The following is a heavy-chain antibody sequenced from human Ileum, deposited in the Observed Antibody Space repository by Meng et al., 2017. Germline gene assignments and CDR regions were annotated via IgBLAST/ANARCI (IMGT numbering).Heavy chain of an antibody. J-gene: IGHJ4*02. V-gene: IGHV4-61*01. CDR2: AST. CDR1: GASVTTSHYQ. CDR3: ARDHWGSLDY. D-gene: IGHD7-27*01. Sequence: QVPPPGAGPGLGRASETPSLICTVSGASVTTSHYQWGWIRQPPGKGLEWIGYASTNYNPSLKSRLTISLDTSKNQVSLKLTSVTAADTAVYYCARDHWGSLDYWGQEILVTVSS.